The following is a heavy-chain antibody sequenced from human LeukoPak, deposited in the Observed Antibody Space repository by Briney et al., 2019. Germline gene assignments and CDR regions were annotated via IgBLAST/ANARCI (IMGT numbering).Heavy chain of an antibody. V-gene: IGHV4-61*02. CDR3: ARGDTSSGWYLRVWFDP. D-gene: IGHD6-13*01. J-gene: IGHJ5*02. CDR1: GGSISSGSYY. Sequence: SETLSLTCTVSGGSISSGSYYWSWIRQPAGKGLEWIGRIYTSGSTNYNPSLKSRVTISVDTSKNQFTLKLSSVTAADTAVYYCARGDTSSGWYLRVWFDPWGQGTLVTVSS. CDR2: IYTSGST.